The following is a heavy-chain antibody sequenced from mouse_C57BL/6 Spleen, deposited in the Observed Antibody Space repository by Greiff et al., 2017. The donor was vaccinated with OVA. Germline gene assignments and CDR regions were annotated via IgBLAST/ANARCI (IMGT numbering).Heavy chain of an antibody. J-gene: IGHJ1*03. V-gene: IGHV1-26*01. Sequence: EVQLQQSGPELVKPGASVKISCKASGYTFTDYYMNWVKQSHGKSLEWIGDINPNNGGTSYNQKLKGKATLTVDKSSSTAYMELLSLTSEYSAVYYCANYYGSSHWYFDVWGTGTTVTVSS. CDR1: GYTFTDYY. CDR2: INPNNGGT. D-gene: IGHD1-1*01. CDR3: ANYYGSSHWYFDV.